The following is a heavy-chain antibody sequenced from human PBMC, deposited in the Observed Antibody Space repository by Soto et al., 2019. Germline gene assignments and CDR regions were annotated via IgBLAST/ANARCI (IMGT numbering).Heavy chain of an antibody. V-gene: IGHV5-51*01. J-gene: IGHJ6*02. CDR3: ARHGWGDYYYYGMDV. D-gene: IGHD1-26*01. Sequence: GESLKISCKGSGYSFTSYWIGWVRQMPGKGLEWMGIIYPGDSDTRYSPSFQGQVTISADKSISAAYLQWSSLKASDTAMYYCARHGWGDYYYYGMDVWGQGTTVTVSS. CDR2: IYPGDSDT. CDR1: GYSFTSYW.